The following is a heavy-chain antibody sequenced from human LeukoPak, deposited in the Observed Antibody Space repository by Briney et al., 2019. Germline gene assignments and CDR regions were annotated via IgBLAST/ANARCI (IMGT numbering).Heavy chain of an antibody. D-gene: IGHD5-18*01. CDR1: GFTFSSYG. V-gene: IGHV3-30*02. CDR3: AKVDTAMVYYFDY. Sequence: PGGSLRLSCAASGFTFSSYGMHWVRQAPGKGLEWVAFIRYDGSNKYYADSVKGRFTISRDNSKNTLYLQMNSLRAEDTAVYYCAKVDTAMVYYFDYWGQGTLVTVSS. CDR2: IRYDGSNK. J-gene: IGHJ4*02.